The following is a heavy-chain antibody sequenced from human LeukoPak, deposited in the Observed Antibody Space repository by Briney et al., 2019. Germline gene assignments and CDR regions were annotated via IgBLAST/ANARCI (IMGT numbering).Heavy chain of an antibody. D-gene: IGHD6-19*01. CDR1: GFTFSSYG. Sequence: GRSLRLSCAASGFTFSSYGMHWVRQAPGEGLEWVAVIWYDGSSKYYADSVKGRFTISRDNSKNTLYLQMNSLRAEDTAVYYCATLMAGTRVDYWGQGTLVTVSS. CDR3: ATLMAGTRVDY. CDR2: IWYDGSSK. J-gene: IGHJ4*02. V-gene: IGHV3-33*01.